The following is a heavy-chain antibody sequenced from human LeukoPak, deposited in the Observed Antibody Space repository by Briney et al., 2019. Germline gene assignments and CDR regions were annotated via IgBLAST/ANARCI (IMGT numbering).Heavy chain of an antibody. J-gene: IGHJ4*02. CDR2: IRADGKST. Sequence: PGWSLTLVCEADGFTFSSYWMHWVRQAPGKCLVWLSRIRADGKSTDSADSGKGRFTIYRDNAKNTVYLQMSSLSAEDTAVYYCAREPLHCRGDCYSLFDYWGQGTLVTVSS. CDR3: AREPLHCRGDCYSLFDY. V-gene: IGHV3-74*01. D-gene: IGHD2-21*02. CDR1: GFTFSSYW.